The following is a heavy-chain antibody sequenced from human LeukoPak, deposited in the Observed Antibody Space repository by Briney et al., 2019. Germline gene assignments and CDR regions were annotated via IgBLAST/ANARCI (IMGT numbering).Heavy chain of an antibody. CDR1: GFTFSSYG. CDR2: ISYDGSNK. D-gene: IGHD6-6*01. CDR3: AKDMNQQLVGKGLPLWGFDY. V-gene: IGHV3-30*18. J-gene: IGHJ4*02. Sequence: GGSLRLSCAASGFTFSSYGMHWVRQAPGKGLEWVAVISYDGSNKYYADSVKGRFTISRDNSKNTLYLQMNSLRAEDTAVYYCAKDMNQQLVGKGLPLWGFDYWGQGTLVTVSS.